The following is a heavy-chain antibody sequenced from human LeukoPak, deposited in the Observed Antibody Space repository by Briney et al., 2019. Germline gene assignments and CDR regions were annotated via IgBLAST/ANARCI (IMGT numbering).Heavy chain of an antibody. CDR3: ARDLNTGY. J-gene: IGHJ4*02. D-gene: IGHD4-17*01. Sequence: PGGSLRLSCAASGFTFSTSWVDWVRQAPGKGLEWVANIKQDGSEKYYVDSVKGRFTISRDNAKNSLFLQMNSLRVDDTAVYYCARDLNTGYWGQGTLVTVSS. CDR1: GFTFSTSW. V-gene: IGHV3-7*03. CDR2: IKQDGSEK.